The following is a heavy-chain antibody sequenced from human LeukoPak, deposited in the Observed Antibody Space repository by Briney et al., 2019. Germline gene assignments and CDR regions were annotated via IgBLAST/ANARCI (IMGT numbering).Heavy chain of an antibody. V-gene: IGHV4-59*01. J-gene: IGHJ4*02. D-gene: IGHD1-1*01. CDR3: ARDLNYYFDY. Sequence: SETLSLTCTVSGGSISSYYWSWIRQPPGKGLEWIGYIYYSGSTSYNPSLKSRVTISVDTSKNQFSLKLSSVTAADTAVYYCARDLNYYFDYWGQGTLVTVSS. CDR2: IYYSGST. CDR1: GGSISSYY.